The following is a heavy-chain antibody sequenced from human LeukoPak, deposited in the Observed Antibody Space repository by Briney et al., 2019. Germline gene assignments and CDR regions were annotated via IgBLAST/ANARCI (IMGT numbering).Heavy chain of an antibody. J-gene: IGHJ5*02. CDR3: ARVTTIVVVPTAIPGWFDP. V-gene: IGHV3-23*01. CDR1: GFTYSTYA. D-gene: IGHD2-2*01. CDR2: ISGGGGNT. Sequence: GGSLRLSCAASGFTYSTYAMSWVRQAPGKGLDWVSSISGGGGNTAYADSVKGRFTISRDNSKNTLNLQINSLRAEDTAVYYCARVTTIVVVPTAIPGWFDPWGQGTLVTVSS.